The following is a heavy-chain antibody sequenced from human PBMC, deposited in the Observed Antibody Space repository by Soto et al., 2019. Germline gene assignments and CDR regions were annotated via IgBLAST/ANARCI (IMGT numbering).Heavy chain of an antibody. J-gene: IGHJ4*02. D-gene: IGHD6-19*01. Sequence: EVQLLESGGGFVQPGGSLRLSCAASGFTFSTYMTWVRQAPGKGLEWVSAISGSGGSTYYADSVKGRFTISRDNSKNTLHLQMNSLRVEDTAVYYCAKRGRGAVAFDYWGQGTLVTVSS. CDR3: AKRGRGAVAFDY. CDR1: GFTFSTY. V-gene: IGHV3-23*01. CDR2: ISGSGGST.